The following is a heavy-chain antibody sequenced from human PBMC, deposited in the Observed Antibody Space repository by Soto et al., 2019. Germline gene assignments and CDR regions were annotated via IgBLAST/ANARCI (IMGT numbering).Heavy chain of an antibody. CDR3: ARDWGGGTFDY. D-gene: IGHD3-16*01. CDR1: GGSFSGYY. CDR2: INHSGST. Sequence: SETLSLTCAVYGGSFSGYYWTWIRQPPGTGLEWIGEINHSGSTNYNPSLKSRVTISVDTSKNQFSLKLTSVTAADTAVYYCARDWGGGTFDYWGQGTLVTVSS. V-gene: IGHV4-34*01. J-gene: IGHJ4*02.